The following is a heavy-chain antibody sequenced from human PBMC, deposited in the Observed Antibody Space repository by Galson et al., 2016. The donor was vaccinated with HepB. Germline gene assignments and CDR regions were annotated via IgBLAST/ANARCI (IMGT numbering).Heavy chain of an antibody. CDR2: ITGSGATT. D-gene: IGHD2-8*01. CDR1: GLTFSSYA. Sequence: SLRLSCASSGLTFSSYAMSWVRQAPGKGLRWVAGITGSGATTDYADSVKGRFTISRDNSKNTLYLQMNSLRAEDTAIYYCARDSTEMGKFDFWGQGTLVTVFS. CDR3: ARDSTEMGKFDF. V-gene: IGHV3-23*01. J-gene: IGHJ4*02.